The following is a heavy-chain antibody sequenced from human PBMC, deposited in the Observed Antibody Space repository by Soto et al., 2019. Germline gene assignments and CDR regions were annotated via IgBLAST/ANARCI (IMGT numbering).Heavy chain of an antibody. V-gene: IGHV1-3*01. CDR1: GYTFTSYA. Sequence: QVQLVQSGAEVKKPGASVKVSCKASGYTFTSYAMHWVRQAPGQRLEWMGWINAGNGNTKYSQKFQGRVTIIRDTSASTAYMELSSLRSEDTAVYYCASEEAYGDYVGSGAFDIWGQGTMVTVSS. CDR3: ASEEAYGDYVGSGAFDI. CDR2: INAGNGNT. D-gene: IGHD4-17*01. J-gene: IGHJ3*02.